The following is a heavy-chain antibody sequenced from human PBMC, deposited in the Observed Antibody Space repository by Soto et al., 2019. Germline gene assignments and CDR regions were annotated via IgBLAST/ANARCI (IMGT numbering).Heavy chain of an antibody. CDR1: GFTFSDHY. CDR3: TRDDPLAPGTLDY. CDR2: IRNKANRYTT. Sequence: LRLSCAASGFTFSDHYMDWVRQAPGKGLEWVGRIRNKANRYTTEYAASVKGRFTISRDDSRNSLYLQMNSLQTEDTAVYHCTRDDPLAPGTLDYWGQGALVTVSS. V-gene: IGHV3-72*01. J-gene: IGHJ4*01. D-gene: IGHD6-13*01.